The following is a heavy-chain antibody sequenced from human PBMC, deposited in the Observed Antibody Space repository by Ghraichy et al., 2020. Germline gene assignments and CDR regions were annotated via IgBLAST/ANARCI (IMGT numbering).Heavy chain of an antibody. CDR1: GFTVSSNY. J-gene: IGHJ4*02. Sequence: GGSLRLSCAASGFTVSSNYMSWVRQAPGKGLEWVSVIYSGGSTYYADSVKGRFTISRDNSKNTLYLQMNSLRAEDTAVYYCAREGGGYCSGGSCYSGGDYWGQGTLVTVSS. V-gene: IGHV3-53*01. CDR3: AREGGGYCSGGSCYSGGDY. D-gene: IGHD2-15*01. CDR2: IYSGGST.